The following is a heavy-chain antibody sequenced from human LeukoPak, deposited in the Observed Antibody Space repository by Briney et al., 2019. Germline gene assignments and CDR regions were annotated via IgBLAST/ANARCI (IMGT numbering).Heavy chain of an antibody. CDR1: GYSFTSYW. Sequence: GESLKISCKGSGYSFTSYWIGWVRQMPGKGLEWMGIIYPGDSDTRYSPSFQGQVTISADKSISTAYLQWSSLKASDTAMYYCARPSSGYSSSWYSYYYYMDVWGKGTTVTVSS. J-gene: IGHJ6*03. V-gene: IGHV5-51*01. CDR2: IYPGDSDT. D-gene: IGHD6-13*01. CDR3: ARPSSGYSSSWYSYYYYMDV.